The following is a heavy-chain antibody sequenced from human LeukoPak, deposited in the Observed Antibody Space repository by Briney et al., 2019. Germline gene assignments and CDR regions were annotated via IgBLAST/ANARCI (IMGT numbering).Heavy chain of an antibody. CDR3: ARESFAARWD. V-gene: IGHV3-48*03. J-gene: IGHJ4*02. CDR2: ISSSGSTI. Sequence: GGSLRLSCAASGFTFSSYEMNWVRQAPGKGLEWVSYISSSGSTIYYADSVKGRFTISRDNAKNSLYLQMNSLRAEDTAVYYCARESFAARWDWGQGTLVTVSS. D-gene: IGHD6-6*01. CDR1: GFTFSSYE.